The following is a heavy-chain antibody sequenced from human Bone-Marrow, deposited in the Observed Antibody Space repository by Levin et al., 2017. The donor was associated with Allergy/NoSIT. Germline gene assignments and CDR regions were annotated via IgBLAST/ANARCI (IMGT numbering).Heavy chain of an antibody. D-gene: IGHD3-22*01. Sequence: SETLSLTCAVSGGSISSSNWWSWVRQPPGKGLEWIGEIYHSGSTNYNPSLKSRVTISVDKSKNQFSLKLSSVTAADTAVYYCARASRAYYYDSSGPQSGMDVWGQGTTVTVSS. J-gene: IGHJ6*02. CDR2: IYHSGST. V-gene: IGHV4-4*02. CDR1: GGSISSSNW. CDR3: ARASRAYYYDSSGPQSGMDV.